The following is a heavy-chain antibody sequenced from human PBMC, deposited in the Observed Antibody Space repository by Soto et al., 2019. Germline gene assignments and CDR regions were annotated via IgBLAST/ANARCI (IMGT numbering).Heavy chain of an antibody. CDR2: ISGGGGST. J-gene: IGHJ6*02. V-gene: IGHV3-23*01. CDR1: GFTFSRYA. Sequence: PVGSLRLSCAAPGFTFSRYAMSWVRQAPGKGLARVSAISGGGGSTYYADSVKGRVTISRDNSKNTLYLQMNSLRAEDTAVYYCAKVSLGATTITDYYYYGLDVWGQGTTVTVSS. D-gene: IGHD1-26*01. CDR3: AKVSLGATTITDYYYYGLDV.